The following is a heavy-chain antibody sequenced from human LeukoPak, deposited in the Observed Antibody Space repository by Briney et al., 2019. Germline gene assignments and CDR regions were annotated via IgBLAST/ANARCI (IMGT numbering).Heavy chain of an antibody. J-gene: IGHJ5*02. D-gene: IGHD2-2*01. Sequence: PSETLSLTCTVSGGSISSYYWSWIRQPPGKGLEWIGYIYYSGSTNYNPSLKSRVAISLDTSKNQFSLKLSSVTAADTAVYYCARRETYLNWFDPWGQGTLVTVSS. CDR3: ARRETYLNWFDP. CDR1: GGSISSYY. V-gene: IGHV4-59*01. CDR2: IYYSGST.